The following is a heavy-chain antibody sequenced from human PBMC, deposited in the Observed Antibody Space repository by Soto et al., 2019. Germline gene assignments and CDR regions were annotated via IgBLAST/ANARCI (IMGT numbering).Heavy chain of an antibody. CDR3: VKGHDSDWYFDY. Sequence: GGSLRLSCSASGFTFSSYDMHWVRQAPGKGLEYVSGINNNGGSTYYVESVKGRFTISRDDSKNTLYLQMSSLRAEDTAVYYCVKGHDSDWYFDYWGQGTLVTVSS. J-gene: IGHJ4*02. V-gene: IGHV3-64D*06. CDR2: INNNGGST. D-gene: IGHD3-9*01. CDR1: GFTFSSYD.